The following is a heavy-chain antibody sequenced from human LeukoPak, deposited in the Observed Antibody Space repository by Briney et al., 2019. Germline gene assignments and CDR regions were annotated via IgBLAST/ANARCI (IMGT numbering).Heavy chain of an antibody. CDR3: ARGGGLVVVITTPDY. CDR2: INPNSGGT. CDR1: GYTFTGYY. Sequence: ASVKVSCKASGYTFTGYYMHWVRQAPGQGLEWMGWINPNSGGTNYAQKFQGRVTMTRDTSISTAYMELSRLRSDDTAVYYCARGGGLVVVITTPDYWGQGTLVTVSS. D-gene: IGHD3-22*01. V-gene: IGHV1-2*02. J-gene: IGHJ4*02.